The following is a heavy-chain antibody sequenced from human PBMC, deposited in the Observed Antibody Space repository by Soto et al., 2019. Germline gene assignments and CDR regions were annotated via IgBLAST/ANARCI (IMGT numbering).Heavy chain of an antibody. V-gene: IGHV3-33*01. D-gene: IGHD6-13*01. CDR3: ARDRIVAAGTYRLGYGMEV. J-gene: IGHJ6*02. CDR1: GFTFSSYG. CDR2: IWYDGSNK. Sequence: GSLRLSCAASGFTFSSYGMHWVRQAPGKGLEWVAVIWYDGSNKYYADSVKGRFTISRDDSKNTLYLQMNSLRAEDTAVYYCARDRIVAAGTYRLGYGMEVWGQGTTLTASS.